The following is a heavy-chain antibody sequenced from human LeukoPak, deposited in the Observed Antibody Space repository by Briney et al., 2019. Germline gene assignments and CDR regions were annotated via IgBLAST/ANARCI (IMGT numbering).Heavy chain of an antibody. Sequence: GGSLRLSCTASGFTFSSYAMSWVRQAPGKGLEWVSGISGGADFTYYADSVTGRFTISRDNSKNTLYLQMNSLRAEDTAVYYCAKLGDYYGSGTYPDYWGQGTLVTVSS. CDR3: AKLGDYYGSGTYPDY. CDR1: GFTFSSYA. D-gene: IGHD3-10*01. V-gene: IGHV3-23*01. J-gene: IGHJ4*02. CDR2: ISGGADFT.